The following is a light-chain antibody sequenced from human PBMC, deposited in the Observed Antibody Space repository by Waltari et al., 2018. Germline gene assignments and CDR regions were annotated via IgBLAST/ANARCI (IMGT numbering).Light chain of an antibody. CDR1: SSNIGGNA. CDR3: AAWDDSLNGFYV. V-gene: IGLV1-44*01. J-gene: IGLJ1*01. CDR2: NNS. Sequence: QSVLPQPPSASGTPGQRVTISCSGSSSNIGGNAVHWSQHLPGTAPKLLICNNSRRPSGVPDRFSGSTSGTSASLAISELQSGDEADYYCAAWDDSLNGFYVFGTGTKVTVL.